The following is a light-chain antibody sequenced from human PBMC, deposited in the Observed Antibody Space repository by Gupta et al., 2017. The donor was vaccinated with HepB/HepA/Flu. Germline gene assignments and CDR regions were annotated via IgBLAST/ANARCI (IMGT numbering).Light chain of an antibody. V-gene: IGLV1-47*01. CDR2: RSE. Sequence: QSVLTQPPSASGTPGTRVSISCSGTTYNIGRNSVYWYPQLPGTAPKTLIYRSEQRPYGVPDRFSGPKSGTSASLAISGLRSDDEADYYCAVWDDSLSGRVFGGGTKLTVL. CDR3: AVWDDSLSGRV. CDR1: TYNIGRNS. J-gene: IGLJ2*01.